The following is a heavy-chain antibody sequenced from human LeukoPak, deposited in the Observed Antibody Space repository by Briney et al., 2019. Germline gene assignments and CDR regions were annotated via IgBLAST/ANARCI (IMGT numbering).Heavy chain of an antibody. CDR3: AKIPKGGDGLTSADQIYFDI. CDR2: LYYNGNT. Sequence: PSETLSLTCTVSGGSISSYYWSRIRQPPGKGLEWIGYLYYNGNTNNNPSLKSRVTMSVDTSNNQFSLRLSSVTAADTAVYYCAKIPKGGDGLTSADQIYFDIWGRGTLVIVSS. J-gene: IGHJ2*01. V-gene: IGHV4-59*08. D-gene: IGHD2-21*01. CDR1: GGSISSYY.